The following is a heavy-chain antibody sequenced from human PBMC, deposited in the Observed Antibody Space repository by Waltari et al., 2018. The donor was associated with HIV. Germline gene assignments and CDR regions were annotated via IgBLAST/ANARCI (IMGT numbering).Heavy chain of an antibody. CDR3: AIVGATYFDY. CDR1: GFTFSSYA. Sequence: QVQLVESGGGVVQPGRSLRLSCAASGFTFSSYAMHWVRQAPGKGLEWVAVISYDGSNKYYADSVKGRFTISRDNSKNTLYLQMNSLRAEDTAVYYCAIVGATYFDYWGQGTLVTVSS. CDR2: ISYDGSNK. D-gene: IGHD1-26*01. V-gene: IGHV3-30*04. J-gene: IGHJ4*02.